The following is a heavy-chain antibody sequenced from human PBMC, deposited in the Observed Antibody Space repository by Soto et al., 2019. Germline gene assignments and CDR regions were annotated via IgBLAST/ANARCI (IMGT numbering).Heavy chain of an antibody. V-gene: IGHV3-33*01. CDR3: ARDLLQDFWNGDPMDP. D-gene: IGHD3-3*01. CDR1: GFTFSSYG. J-gene: IGHJ5*02. CDR2: IWYDGSNK. Sequence: GGSLRLSCAASGFTFSSYGMHWVRQAPGKGLEWVAVIWYDGSNKYYADSVKGRFTISRDNSKNTLYLQMNSLRAEDTAVYYCARDLLQDFWNGDPMDPWGQGTLVTVSS.